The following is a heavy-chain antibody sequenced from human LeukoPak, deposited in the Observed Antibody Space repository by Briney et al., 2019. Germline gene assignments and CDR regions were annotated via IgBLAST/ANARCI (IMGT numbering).Heavy chain of an antibody. Sequence: ASVKVSCKASGYTFTSYGISWVRQAPGQGLEWMGWISAYNGNTNYAQKLQGRVTMTTDTSTSTAYMELRSLRSDDTAVYYCARDRVADRWKKKNWFDPWGQGTLVTVSS. CDR3: ARDRVADRWKKKNWFDP. J-gene: IGHJ5*02. D-gene: IGHD2-15*01. CDR2: ISAYNGNT. V-gene: IGHV1-18*01. CDR1: GYTFTSYG.